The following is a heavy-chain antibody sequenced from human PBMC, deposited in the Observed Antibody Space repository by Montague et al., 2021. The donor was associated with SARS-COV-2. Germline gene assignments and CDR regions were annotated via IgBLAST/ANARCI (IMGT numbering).Heavy chain of an antibody. CDR2: PLHEKKKFY. J-gene: IGHJ6*02. D-gene: IGHD3-10*01. CDR3: ARDIGSAGIYYYYGMDV. Sequence: CAISGDSVAEHRRRSEEHTHEPQRQLHCVGRPLHEKKKFYDYAVSLKSRLTIKPDTSKNQFSLQLNSVTPEDTAVYYCARDIGSAGIYYYYGMDVWGQGTTVTVSS. CDR1: GDSVAEHRRR. V-gene: IGHV6-1*01.